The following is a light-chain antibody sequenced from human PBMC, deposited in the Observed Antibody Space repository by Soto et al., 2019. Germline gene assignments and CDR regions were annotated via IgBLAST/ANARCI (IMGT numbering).Light chain of an antibody. CDR1: QGISGW. V-gene: IGKV1-5*01. Sequence: DIQMTQSPSSLSASLEDRVTITCRASQGISGWLAWYQQKPGKAPKLLIYDASSLESGVPSRFSGSGSGTEFTLTISSLRPDDFATYYCQQYNSYWTFGQGTKVDI. J-gene: IGKJ1*01. CDR3: QQYNSYWT. CDR2: DAS.